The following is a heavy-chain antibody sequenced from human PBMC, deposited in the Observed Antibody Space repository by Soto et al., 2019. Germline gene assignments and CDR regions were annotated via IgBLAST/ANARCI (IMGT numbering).Heavy chain of an antibody. CDR3: ARGGYNWNDVTDY. CDR2: IYYRGST. D-gene: IGHD1-20*01. J-gene: IGHJ4*02. Sequence: QVQLQESGPGLVKPSETLSLTCIVSGGSISNYYWSWIRQPPGKGLEWIGYIYYRGSTNYNPSLKGRVTIPVDTSKNQFSLKLSSVTAADTAVYYCARGGYNWNDVTDYWGQGTLVTVSS. CDR1: GGSISNYY. V-gene: IGHV4-59*01.